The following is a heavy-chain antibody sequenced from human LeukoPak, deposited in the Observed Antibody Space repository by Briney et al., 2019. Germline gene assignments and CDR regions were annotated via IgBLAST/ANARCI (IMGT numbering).Heavy chain of an antibody. J-gene: IGHJ5*02. CDR2: INHSGST. V-gene: IGHV4-34*01. CDR3: ARDFAAIFGVVPTS. Sequence: SETLSLTCAVYGGSFSGYYWSWIRQPPGKGLEWIGEINHSGSTNYNPSLKSRVTISVDTSKNQFSLKLSSVTAADTAVYYCARDFAAIFGVVPTSWGQGTLVTVSS. CDR1: GGSFSGYY. D-gene: IGHD3-3*01.